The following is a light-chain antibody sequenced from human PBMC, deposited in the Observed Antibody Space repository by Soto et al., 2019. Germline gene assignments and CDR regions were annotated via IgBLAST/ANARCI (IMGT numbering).Light chain of an antibody. J-gene: IGLJ1*01. V-gene: IGLV2-8*01. Sequence: QSALTQPPSASGSPGQSVTISCTGTSSDVGGYNYVSWYQQYPGKAPKLMISEVSKRPSGVPDRFSGSKSGNTASLTVSGLQAEDEADYYCSSYAGSNNFDVFGTGTQLTVL. CDR1: SSDVGGYNY. CDR2: EVS. CDR3: SSYAGSNNFDV.